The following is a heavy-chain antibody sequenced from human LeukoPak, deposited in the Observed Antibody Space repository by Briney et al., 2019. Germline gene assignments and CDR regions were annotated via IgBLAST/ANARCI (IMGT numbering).Heavy chain of an antibody. V-gene: IGHV2-70*17. CDR2: IDWDDDK. D-gene: IGHD6-25*01. CDR3: ARGTGYSSDYYFDY. J-gene: IGHJ4*02. CDR1: GFSLSTSGMC. Sequence: ESGPTLVNPTQTLTLTCTFSGFSLSTSGMCVSWIRQPPGKALEWLARIDWDDDKFYSTSLKTRLTISKDTSKNQVVLTMTNMDPVDTATYYCARGTGYSSDYYFDYWGQGTLVTVSS.